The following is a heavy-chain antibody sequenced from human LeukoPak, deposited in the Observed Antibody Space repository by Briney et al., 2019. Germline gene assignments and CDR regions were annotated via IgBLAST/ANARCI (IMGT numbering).Heavy chain of an antibody. J-gene: IGHJ4*02. CDR1: GYTFTSFG. V-gene: IGHV1-18*01. D-gene: IGHD6-19*01. CDR3: ARNYTSGGIDY. Sequence: GASVKVSCKTSGYTFTSFGLSWVRQAPGQGLEWMGWISTRNGYTIYAQKLQGRVTMTTDTSTSTAYMELRSLRSDDTAVYYCARNYTSGGIDYWGQGTLVIVSS. CDR2: ISTRNGYT.